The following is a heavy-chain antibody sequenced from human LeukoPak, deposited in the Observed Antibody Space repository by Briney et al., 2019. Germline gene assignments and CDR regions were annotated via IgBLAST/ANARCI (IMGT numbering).Heavy chain of an antibody. CDR1: GGSVINTNW. J-gene: IGHJ4*02. CDR2: VHLDGRT. CDR3: AREGGFYRPLDY. D-gene: IGHD3-3*01. Sequence: SGTLSLTCGVSGGSVINTNWWTWVRQPPGRGLEWIGEVHLDGRTNYNPSLESRLTMSVDVSENQVSLKLTSVTAADTAVYYCAREGGFYRPLDYSGQGTLVTVSS. V-gene: IGHV4-4*02.